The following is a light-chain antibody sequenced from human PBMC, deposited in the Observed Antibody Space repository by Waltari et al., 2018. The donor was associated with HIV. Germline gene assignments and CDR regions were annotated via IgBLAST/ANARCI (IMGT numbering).Light chain of an antibody. V-gene: IGLV2-23*02. J-gene: IGLJ1*01. CDR3: CSYAGSNTYL. Sequence: QSALTQPASVSGFPGQSITISCTGSSSDVGSYNYVSWYQQHPGKAPKLLIYDVSKRPSGLSNRFSGSKSGNTASLTISGLQAEDEADYYCCSYAGSNTYLFGTGTEVTVL. CDR2: DVS. CDR1: SSDVGSYNY.